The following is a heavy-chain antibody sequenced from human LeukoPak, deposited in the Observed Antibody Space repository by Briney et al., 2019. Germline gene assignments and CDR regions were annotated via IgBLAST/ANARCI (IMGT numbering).Heavy chain of an antibody. J-gene: IGHJ4*02. D-gene: IGHD2-2*02. Sequence: ASVKVSCKASGYTFTSYGISWVRQAPGQGLEWMGWISAYNGNTNYAQKLQGRVTMTTDTSTSTAYMELRSLRSDDTAVYYCAREFKVVPAAIIGYWGQGTLVTVSS. V-gene: IGHV1-18*01. CDR3: AREFKVVPAAIIGY. CDR2: ISAYNGNT. CDR1: GYTFTSYG.